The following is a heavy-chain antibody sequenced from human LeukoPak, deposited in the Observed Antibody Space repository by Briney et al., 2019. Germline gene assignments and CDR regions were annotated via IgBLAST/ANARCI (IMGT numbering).Heavy chain of an antibody. D-gene: IGHD3-9*01. V-gene: IGHV4-59*12. J-gene: IGHJ4*02. CDR2: IYYSGST. Sequence: SETLSLTCTVSGGSISSYYWSWIRQPPGKGLEWIGYIYYSGSTNYNPSLKSRVTISVDTSKNQFSLKLSSVTAADTAVYYCARVAPTTGYTPFDYWGQGTLVTVSS. CDR1: GGSISSYY. CDR3: ARVAPTTGYTPFDY.